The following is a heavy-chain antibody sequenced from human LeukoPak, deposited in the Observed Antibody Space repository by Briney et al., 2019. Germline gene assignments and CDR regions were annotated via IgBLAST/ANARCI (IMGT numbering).Heavy chain of an antibody. CDR2: ISWNSGDI. Sequence: GGSLRLSCAASGFTFDDYAMHWVRHAPGKGLEWVSGISWNSGDIDYADSVKGRFTISKDTAKNSLYLQMNSLRAEDTAVYYCARLYDFWSGSEGAFDIWGQGTMVTVSS. CDR3: ARLYDFWSGSEGAFDI. D-gene: IGHD3-3*01. V-gene: IGHV3-9*01. CDR1: GFTFDDYA. J-gene: IGHJ3*02.